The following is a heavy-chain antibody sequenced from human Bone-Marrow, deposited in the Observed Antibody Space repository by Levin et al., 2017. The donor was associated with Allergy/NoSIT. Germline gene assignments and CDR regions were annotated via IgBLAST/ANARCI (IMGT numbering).Heavy chain of an antibody. D-gene: IGHD6-13*01. V-gene: IGHV3-9*01. CDR1: GFTFDDYA. J-gene: IGHJ4*02. CDR2: TSWNDVRR. CDR3: AKDISSEASSLDS. Sequence: PGGSLRLSCEVSGFTFDDYAMHWVRQAPGKGLEWVAGTSWNDVRRDYVDSVKGRFTISRDNGKNSLYLEMNSLKPEDTALYFCAKDISSEASSLDSWGQGTLVTVSS.